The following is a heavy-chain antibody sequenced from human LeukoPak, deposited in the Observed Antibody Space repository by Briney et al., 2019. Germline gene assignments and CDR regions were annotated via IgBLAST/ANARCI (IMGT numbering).Heavy chain of an antibody. CDR1: GGSISSGGYY. CDR2: IYYSGST. V-gene: IGHV4-31*03. J-gene: IGHJ4*01. D-gene: IGHD6-19*01. Sequence: PSQTLSLTCTVSGGSISSGGYYWTWIRQHPGKGLEWIGYIYYSGSTYYNPSLKSRVTISVDTFKNQFSLKLSSLTAADTAVYFWATNVPAVAGKYFDYWGQGTLVPVSS. CDR3: ATNVPAVAGKYFDY.